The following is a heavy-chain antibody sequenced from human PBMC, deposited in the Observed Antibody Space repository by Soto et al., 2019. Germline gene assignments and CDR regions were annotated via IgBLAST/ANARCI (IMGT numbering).Heavy chain of an antibody. J-gene: IGHJ1*01. D-gene: IGHD1-7*01. Sequence: NPSATLSLTCRVSGAFISDFSWIWLRQPAGKGLEWIGRITINGNTQKNPSFKSRVTMSKDTSRNNFSLNLQSATAADTALYYCARETGENWTYEAHWGPGTLVTVSS. V-gene: IGHV4-4*07. CDR1: GAFISDFS. CDR2: ITINGNT. CDR3: ARETGENWTYEAH.